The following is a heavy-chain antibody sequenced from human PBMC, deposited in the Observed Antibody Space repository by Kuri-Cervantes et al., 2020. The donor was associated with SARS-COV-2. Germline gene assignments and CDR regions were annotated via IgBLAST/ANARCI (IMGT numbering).Heavy chain of an antibody. CDR3: ARDPCDSSGYYFYPPADYYYYGMDV. D-gene: IGHD3-22*01. CDR2: IIPIFGTA. CDR1: GYTFTSYG. J-gene: IGHJ6*02. Sequence: SVKVSCKASGYTFTSYGVSWVRQAPGQGLEWMGGIIPIFGTANYAQKFQGRVTITADESTSTAYMELSSLRSEDTAVYYCARDPCDSSGYYFYPPADYYYYGMDVWGQGTTVTVSS. V-gene: IGHV1-69*13.